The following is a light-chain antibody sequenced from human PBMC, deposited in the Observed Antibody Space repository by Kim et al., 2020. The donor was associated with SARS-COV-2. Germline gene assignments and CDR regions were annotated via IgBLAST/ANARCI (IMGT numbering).Light chain of an antibody. CDR3: QQYNSPWT. CDR2: KAS. CDR1: QSLGGW. Sequence: SASVGDRDTITCRASQSLGGWLAWYQQRPGKAPKLLIYKASTLESGVPSRFSGSGSGTEFTLTSSSLQPDDFATYYCQQYNSPWTFGQGTKVDIK. J-gene: IGKJ1*01. V-gene: IGKV1-5*03.